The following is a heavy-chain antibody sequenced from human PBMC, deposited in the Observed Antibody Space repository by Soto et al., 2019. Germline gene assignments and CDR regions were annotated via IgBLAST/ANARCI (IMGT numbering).Heavy chain of an antibody. V-gene: IGHV1-18*01. Sequence: QVQLVQSGAEVKKPGASVKVSCKASGYTFTSYGFSWVRQAPGQGLEWMGWINAYNGDTNYAQNLQGRVTMTTDTSTQTAYMEPRSMRSADTAVYYCARMGDVPYYYYGMDVWGQGTTVTVSS. CDR1: GYTFTSYG. CDR2: INAYNGDT. CDR3: ARMGDVPYYYYGMDV. J-gene: IGHJ6*02. D-gene: IGHD3-16*01.